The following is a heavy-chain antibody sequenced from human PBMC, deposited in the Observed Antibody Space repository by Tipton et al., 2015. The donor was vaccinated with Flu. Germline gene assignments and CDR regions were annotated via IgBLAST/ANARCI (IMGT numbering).Heavy chain of an antibody. D-gene: IGHD6-19*01. CDR2: VSGGGGST. CDR1: GLTFSNYA. V-gene: IGHV3-23*01. Sequence: SLRLSCAASGLTFSNYAMTWVRQAPGKGLEWVSGVSGGGGSTYYADSVKGRFTISRDNSKNTPYLQMNSLRAEDTAVYYCAKSQRSRVGIVVTDGAFDIWGQGTMVTVSS. J-gene: IGHJ3*02. CDR3: AKSQRSRVGIVVTDGAFDI.